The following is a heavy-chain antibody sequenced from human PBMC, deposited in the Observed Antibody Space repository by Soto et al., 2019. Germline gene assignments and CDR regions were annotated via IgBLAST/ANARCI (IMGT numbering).Heavy chain of an antibody. Sequence: QVQLVESGGGVVQPGRSLRLSCPDSGFTFSSHAMHWVRQAPGKGLEWLAIISYDGTYANSADSVRGRFTVSSYNSKNTLYLQMKRVRLEDTAVYYCVAEIGARNFDYWGEGTLVTVSS. D-gene: IGHD3-22*01. V-gene: IGHV3-30*04. CDR3: VAEIGARNFDY. J-gene: IGHJ4*02. CDR2: ISYDGTYA. CDR1: GFTFSSHA.